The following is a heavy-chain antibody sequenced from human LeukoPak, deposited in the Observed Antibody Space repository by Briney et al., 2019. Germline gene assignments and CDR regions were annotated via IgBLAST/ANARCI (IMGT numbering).Heavy chain of an antibody. D-gene: IGHD3-22*01. V-gene: IGHV4-59*10. CDR1: GGSFSGYY. CDR2: IYTSGST. J-gene: IGHJ4*02. CDR3: ARETRELYYYDSSGYSAY. Sequence: SETLSLTCAVYGGSFSGYYWSWIRQPAGKGLEWIGRIYTSGSTNYNPSLKSRVTISVDTSKNQFSLKLSSVTAADTAVYYCARETRELYYYDSSGYSAYWGQGTLVTVSS.